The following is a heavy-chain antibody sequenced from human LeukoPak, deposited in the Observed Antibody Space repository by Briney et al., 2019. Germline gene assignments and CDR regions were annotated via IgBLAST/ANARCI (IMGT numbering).Heavy chain of an antibody. J-gene: IGHJ1*01. D-gene: IGHD3-10*01. CDR3: ARGYGSGSYHPAEYFQH. CDR2: IYYSGST. CDR1: GGSISSYY. Sequence: SETLSLTCTVSGGSISSYYWSWIRQPPGKGLEWIGYIYYSGSTNYNPSLKSRVTISVDTSKNQFSLKLSSVTAADTAVYYCARGYGSGSYHPAEYFQHWGQGTLVTVSS. V-gene: IGHV4-59*08.